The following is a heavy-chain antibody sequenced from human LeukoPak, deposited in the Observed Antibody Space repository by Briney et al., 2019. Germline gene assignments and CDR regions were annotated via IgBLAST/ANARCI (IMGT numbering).Heavy chain of an antibody. J-gene: IGHJ4*02. D-gene: IGHD2-15*01. Sequence: PGGSLRLSCAASGFTVSSSYMYWVRQAPGKGLEWVSFFYRGDSTYYAESVRGRSTISRDNSKNTLYLLMNSLIPEDTAVYYCAREVVSIPSYFDSWGQGTLVTVSS. CDR1: GFTVSSSY. CDR3: AREVVSIPSYFDS. V-gene: IGHV3-53*01. CDR2: FYRGDST.